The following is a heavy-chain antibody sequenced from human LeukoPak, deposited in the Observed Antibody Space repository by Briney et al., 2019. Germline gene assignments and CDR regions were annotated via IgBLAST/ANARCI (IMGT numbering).Heavy chain of an antibody. J-gene: IGHJ4*02. CDR2: ISGSGDKT. CDR1: GFTFSSYA. CDR3: AKGMEEQWLVHPPDY. Sequence: GGSLRLSCAASGFTFSSYAMSWVRQAPGKGLGWVSAISGSGDKTYYADSVKGRFTISRDNSKNTLYLQMNSLRAEDTAIYYCAKGMEEQWLVHPPDYWGQGTLVTVSS. D-gene: IGHD6-19*01. V-gene: IGHV3-23*01.